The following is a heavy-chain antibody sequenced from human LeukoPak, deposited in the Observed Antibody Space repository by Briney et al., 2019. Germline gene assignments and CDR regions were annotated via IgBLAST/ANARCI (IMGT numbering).Heavy chain of an antibody. D-gene: IGHD2-2*01. J-gene: IGHJ4*02. CDR3: ARWARPAGRKPSGGFDY. V-gene: IGHV3-7*01. CDR1: GFTFSSYT. Sequence: PGGSLRLSCAASGFTFSSYTMNWVRQAPGKGLEWVADIHQEGGAKYYVDSVKGRFTISRDNSKNSLYLQMNSLRVEDTAIYYCARWARPAGRKPSGGFDYWGQGTLVTVSS. CDR2: IHQEGGAK.